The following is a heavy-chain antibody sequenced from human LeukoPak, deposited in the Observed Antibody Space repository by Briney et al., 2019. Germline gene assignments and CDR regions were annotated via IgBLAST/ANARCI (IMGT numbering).Heavy chain of an antibody. CDR2: IKPDGSDK. J-gene: IGHJ6*02. Sequence: GGSLRLSCAASGFTFSTYWMNWVRQAPGKGLEWVANIKPDGSDKYYADSVRGRFTISRDNAKNTLYLQMNTLRVEDTAVYYCARDLMDYDVSTGLHHYYMDVWGQGTTVTVSS. CDR1: GFTFSTYW. D-gene: IGHD3-9*01. V-gene: IGHV3-7*01. CDR3: ARDLMDYDVSTGLHHYYMDV.